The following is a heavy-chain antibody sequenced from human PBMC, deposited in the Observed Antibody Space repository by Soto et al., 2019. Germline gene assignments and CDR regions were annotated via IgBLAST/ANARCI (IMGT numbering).Heavy chain of an antibody. J-gene: IGHJ5*02. CDR2: INPNSGGT. Sequence: GASLKVSCKASGYTFTGYYMHWVLQAPGQGLEWMGWINPNSGGTNYAQKFQGRVTMTRDTSISTAYMELSRLRSDDTAVYYCARVEYYGSGINWFDPWGQGTLVTVSS. CDR1: GYTFTGYY. CDR3: ARVEYYGSGINWFDP. V-gene: IGHV1-2*02. D-gene: IGHD3-10*01.